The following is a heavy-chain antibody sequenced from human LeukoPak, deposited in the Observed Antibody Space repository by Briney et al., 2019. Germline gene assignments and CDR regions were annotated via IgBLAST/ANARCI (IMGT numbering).Heavy chain of an antibody. V-gene: IGHV4-59*12. J-gene: IGHJ4*02. CDR1: GGSISSYY. D-gene: IGHD5-12*01. CDR2: IYYSGST. Sequence: SETLSLTCTVSGGSISSYYWSWIRQPPGKGLEWIGYIYYSGSTNYNPSLKSRVTISVDTSKNQFSLKLSSVTAADTAVYYCARGGGYGYIDFDYWGQGTLVTVSS. CDR3: ARGGGYGYIDFDY.